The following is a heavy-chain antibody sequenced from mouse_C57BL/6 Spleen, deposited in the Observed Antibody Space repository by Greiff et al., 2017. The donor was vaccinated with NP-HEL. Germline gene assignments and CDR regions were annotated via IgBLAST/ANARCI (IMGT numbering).Heavy chain of an antibody. D-gene: IGHD2-4*01. CDR3: ARDDDYAFD. Sequence: EVKLVESGGGLVKPGGSLKLSCAASGFTFSSYAMSWVRQTPEKRLEWVATISDGGSYTYYPDNVKGRFTISRDNAKNNLYLQMSHLKSEDTAMYYCARDDDYAFDWGQGTTLTVSS. J-gene: IGHJ2*01. V-gene: IGHV5-4*01. CDR1: GFTFSSYA. CDR2: ISDGGSYT.